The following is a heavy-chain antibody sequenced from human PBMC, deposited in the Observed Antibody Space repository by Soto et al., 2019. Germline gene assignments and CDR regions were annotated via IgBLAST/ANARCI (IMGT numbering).Heavy chain of an antibody. Sequence: GGSLSLSCADSGLTFSTSGMHWVRQAPGPGLEWVAVISYDGSNKYYRDSVKGRVNISGDNSKNKLYLKMSRVRLEDTAVYYCAKVSSAPAGLSSARLFGFGDWGQGTTVTVSS. CDR2: ISYDGSNK. CDR1: GLTFSTSG. CDR3: AKVSSAPAGLSSARLFGFGD. D-gene: IGHD3-3*01. V-gene: IGHV3-30*18. J-gene: IGHJ6*02.